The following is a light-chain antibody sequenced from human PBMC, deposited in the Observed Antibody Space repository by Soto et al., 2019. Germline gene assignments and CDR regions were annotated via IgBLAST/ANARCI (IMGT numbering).Light chain of an antibody. CDR2: LGS. J-gene: IGKJ2*01. CDR1: QSLLHSNGYNY. Sequence: DLVMTQSPLSLPVTPGEPASISCRSSQSLLHSNGYNYLDWYLQKPGQSPQLLIYLGSNRASGDPDRFSGSGSGTDFTLKISRVEAEDVGVYYCVQALQTPPYTFGQGTKLEIK. CDR3: VQALQTPPYT. V-gene: IGKV2-28*01.